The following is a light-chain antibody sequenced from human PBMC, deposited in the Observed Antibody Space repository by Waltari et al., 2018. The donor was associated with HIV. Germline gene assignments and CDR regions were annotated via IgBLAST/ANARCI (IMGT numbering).Light chain of an antibody. J-gene: IGLJ2*01. CDR1: NSDIGGYNY. V-gene: IGLV2-14*01. Sequence: QSALTQPASVSGSLGQSVTISCTGDNSDIGGYNYVSWYQQHPGKAPKLIIHEVSNRPSGVSDRFSGSKSGNTASLTISGLQAEDESDYYCSSFITTTTHVVFGGGTRLTVL. CDR2: EVS. CDR3: SSFITTTTHVV.